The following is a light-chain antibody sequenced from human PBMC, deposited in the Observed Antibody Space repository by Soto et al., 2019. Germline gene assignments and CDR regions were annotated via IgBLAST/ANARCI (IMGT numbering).Light chain of an antibody. CDR3: QQYGSSPRT. CDR2: GAS. Sequence: EIVLTQSPATLSLSPGERATLSCRASQSVNIYLAWYQQKPGQTPRLRIYGASSRATGIPDRFSGSGSATDFTLTISRLEPEDFAVYYCQQYGSSPRTFGQGTKVDIK. CDR1: QSVNIY. V-gene: IGKV3-20*01. J-gene: IGKJ1*01.